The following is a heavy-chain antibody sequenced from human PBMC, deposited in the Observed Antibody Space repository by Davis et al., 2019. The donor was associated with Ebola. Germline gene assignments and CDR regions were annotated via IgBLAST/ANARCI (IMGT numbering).Heavy chain of an antibody. CDR1: GFTFSSYA. Sequence: GESLKISCAASGFTFSSYAMSWVRQAPGKGLEWVSAISGSGGSTYYADSVKGRFTISRDNSKNTLYLQMNSLRAEDTAVYYCARAYYDSSGLDAFDIWGQGTMVTVSS. J-gene: IGHJ3*02. V-gene: IGHV3-23*01. CDR3: ARAYYDSSGLDAFDI. CDR2: ISGSGGST. D-gene: IGHD3-22*01.